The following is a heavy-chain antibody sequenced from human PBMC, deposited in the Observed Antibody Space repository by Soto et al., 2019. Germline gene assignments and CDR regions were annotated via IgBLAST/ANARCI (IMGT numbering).Heavy chain of an antibody. CDR2: ISNQNGGT. V-gene: IGHV1-18*01. D-gene: IGHD3-10*01. CDR1: GYNFISHG. CDR3: ARDISYGSGAAYGY. Sequence: QVQLVQSGAEVKKPGASVKVSCKASGYNFISHGISWVREAPGKGLEWMGWISNQNGGTNYAQKVQDRATMTTDTSTSTAYMEPRSLTSDDTAVYYCARDISYGSGAAYGYWGQGTLVTVSS. J-gene: IGHJ4*02.